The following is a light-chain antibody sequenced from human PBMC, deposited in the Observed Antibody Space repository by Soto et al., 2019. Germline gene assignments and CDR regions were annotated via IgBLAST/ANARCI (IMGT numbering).Light chain of an antibody. J-gene: IGKJ3*01. CDR3: QQYNMWPIT. V-gene: IGKV3-15*01. CDR2: GAS. CDR1: HSVDSN. Sequence: EIVLTQSPVTLSVSPGDRATLSCRARHSVDSNLAWYQQKPGQAPRLLIFGASTRATGIPARFSASGSGTEFTLTISRLQSEDFAVYYCQQYNMWPITFGPGTKVDLK.